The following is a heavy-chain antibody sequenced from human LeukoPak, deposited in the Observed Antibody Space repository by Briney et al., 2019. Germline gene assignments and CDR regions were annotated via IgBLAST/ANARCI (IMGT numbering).Heavy chain of an antibody. D-gene: IGHD1-14*01. V-gene: IGHV4-59*01. J-gene: IGHJ4*02. CDR2: IYSSGST. CDR1: GGSMSKSY. CDR3: ARGRTYLDYFDY. Sequence: SETLSLTCTVSGGSMSKSYWNWIRQPPGKGLEWIGYIYSSGSTNYNPSLKSRVTISLDTSTTQPSLELTSATATDTAVYYCARGRTYLDYFDYWGQGTVVTVSS.